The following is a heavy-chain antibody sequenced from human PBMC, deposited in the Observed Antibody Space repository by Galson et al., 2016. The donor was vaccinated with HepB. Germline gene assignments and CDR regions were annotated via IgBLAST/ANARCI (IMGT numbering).Heavy chain of an antibody. V-gene: IGHV4-34*01. CDR1: GGSFSGYY. Sequence: ETLSLTCAVYGGSFSGYYWSWIRQPPGKGLEWIGEINHSGSTNYNPSLKSRLTISVDTSKNQFSLNLTSVTAADTAVYYCARHSYDFWSGYYFDPWGQGTLVTVSS. D-gene: IGHD3-3*01. CDR2: INHSGST. J-gene: IGHJ5*02. CDR3: ARHSYDFWSGYYFDP.